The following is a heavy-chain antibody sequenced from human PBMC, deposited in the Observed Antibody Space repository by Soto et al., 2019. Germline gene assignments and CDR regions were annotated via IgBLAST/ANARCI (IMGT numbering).Heavy chain of an antibody. V-gene: IGHV3-30-3*01. J-gene: IGHJ4*02. CDR1: GFRFSEYA. Sequence: GGSLRLSCAAPGFRFSEYAMHWVRQAPAKGLEWVAVITYDGSDKFYADSVKGRFTISRDNSKNTLYLQMNSLQSEDTAVYYCAAHGSGTSFYFDSWGQGTLVTVSS. CDR2: ITYDGSDK. D-gene: IGHD3-10*01. CDR3: AAHGSGTSFYFDS.